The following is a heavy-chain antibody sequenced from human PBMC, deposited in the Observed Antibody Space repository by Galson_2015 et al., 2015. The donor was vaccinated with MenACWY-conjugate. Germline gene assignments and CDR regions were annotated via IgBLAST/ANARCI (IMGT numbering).Heavy chain of an antibody. J-gene: IGHJ3*02. CDR3: ARDHLDYYDTSGHDAFDM. CDR2: IRYDGINE. CDR1: GFIFSRFG. V-gene: IGHV3-30*02. Sequence: SLRLSYAASGFIFSRFGMNWVRQAPGKGLEWVSSIRYDGINEYYGDSVKGRFTASRDNPKNTLYMHMNDLRGDDTAVYYCARDHLDYYDTSGHDAFDMWGQGTMVTVSS. D-gene: IGHD3-22*01.